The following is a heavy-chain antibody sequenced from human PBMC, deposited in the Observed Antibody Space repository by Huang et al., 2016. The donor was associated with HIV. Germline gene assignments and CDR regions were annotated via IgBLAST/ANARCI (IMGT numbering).Heavy chain of an antibody. Sequence: EVQLVESGGGLIQPGGSLRFSCAASGFTVSTKYMTWVRQASGKGLGWVALIYSVGTTYYADSGKGRFTISRDDSENTLYLHMTSLRAGDTAVYYCAKEGDTGAALGYWGQGTLVTVS. D-gene: IGHD2-8*02. V-gene: IGHV3-53*01. J-gene: IGHJ4*02. CDR1: GFTVSTKY. CDR3: AKEGDTGAALGY. CDR2: IYSVGTT.